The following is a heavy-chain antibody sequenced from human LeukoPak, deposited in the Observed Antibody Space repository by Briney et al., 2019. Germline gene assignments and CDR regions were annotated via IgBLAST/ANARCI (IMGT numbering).Heavy chain of an antibody. J-gene: IGHJ4*02. CDR2: INPNSGGT. CDR3: ATLSPDYYDSSGYPDY. V-gene: IGHV1-2*02. D-gene: IGHD3-22*01. Sequence: GASVKVSCKASGYTFTGYYMHWVRQAPGQGLEWMGWINPNSGGTNYAQKFQGRVTMTRDTSISTAYMELSRLRSDDTAVYYCATLSPDYYDSSGYPDYWGQGTLVTVSS. CDR1: GYTFTGYY.